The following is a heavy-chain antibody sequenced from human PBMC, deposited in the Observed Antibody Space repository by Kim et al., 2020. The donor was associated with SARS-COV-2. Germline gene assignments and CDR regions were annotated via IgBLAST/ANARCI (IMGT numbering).Heavy chain of an antibody. Sequence: SVKVSCKASGGTFSSYAISWVRQAPGQGLEWMGGIIPIFGTANYAQKFQGRVTITADESTSTAYMELSSLRSEDTAVYYCARDWGGYDQSTWFDPWGQGTRVTVSS. J-gene: IGHJ5*02. CDR1: GGTFSSYA. CDR2: IIPIFGTA. CDR3: ARDWGGYDQSTWFDP. V-gene: IGHV1-69*13. D-gene: IGHD5-12*01.